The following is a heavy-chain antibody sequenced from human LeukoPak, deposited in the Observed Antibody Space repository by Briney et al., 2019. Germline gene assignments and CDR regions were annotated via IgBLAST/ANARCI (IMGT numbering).Heavy chain of an antibody. CDR1: GGSISSSSYY. D-gene: IGHD3-22*01. V-gene: IGHV4-39*01. CDR2: IYYSGST. J-gene: IGHJ4*02. CDR3: ARRVYDSSGIDY. Sequence: PSETLSLTCTVSGGSISSSSYYWGWIPQPPGKGLEWIGSIYYSGSTYYNPSFKSRVTISVDTSKNQFSLKLSSVTAADTAVYYCARRVYDSSGIDYWGQGTLVTVSS.